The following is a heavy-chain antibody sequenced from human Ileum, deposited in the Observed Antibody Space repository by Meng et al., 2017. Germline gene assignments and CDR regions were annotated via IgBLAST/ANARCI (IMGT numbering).Heavy chain of an antibody. D-gene: IGHD3-10*01. J-gene: IGHJ4*02. CDR3: ARFYGSGTFEVHDY. V-gene: IGHV4-61*01. CDR2: IHYSGSR. CDR1: GGSVSSASYY. Sequence: QVQVPESGPGLVRPSETLSLTCNVSGGSVSSASYYWSWIRQPPGKGLEWIGLIHYSGSRNYNPSLKRRVTMSVDTSKNQVSLRLTSVTAADTAVYYCARFYGSGTFEVHDYWGQGTLVTVSS.